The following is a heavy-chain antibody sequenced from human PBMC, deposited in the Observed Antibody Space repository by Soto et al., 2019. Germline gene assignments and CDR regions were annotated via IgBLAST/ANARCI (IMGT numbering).Heavy chain of an antibody. CDR2: ISGSGGST. CDR1: GFTFSSYA. Sequence: GGSLRLSCAASGFTFSSYAMSWVRQAPGKGLEWVSAISGSGGSTYYADSVKGRFTISRDNSKNTLYLQMNSLRAEETAVYYCAKDWFNYGSGISSNYGMDVWGQGTTVTVSS. V-gene: IGHV3-23*01. D-gene: IGHD3-10*01. J-gene: IGHJ6*02. CDR3: AKDWFNYGSGISSNYGMDV.